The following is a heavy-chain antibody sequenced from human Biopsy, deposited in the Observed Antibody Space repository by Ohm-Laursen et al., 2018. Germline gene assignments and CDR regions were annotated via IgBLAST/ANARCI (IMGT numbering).Heavy chain of an antibody. CDR2: IYDRGSTA. D-gene: IGHD3-22*01. Sequence: SDTLSLTCTVSGDSISSYYWSWIRQPPGQGLEYIGYIYDRGSTANYNPSLKSRVTISLNTSKNQFSLELSSVIPSDTAVYYCARDRGYYSDRTVPGYFDLWGRGTLVTVSS. V-gene: IGHV4-59*01. J-gene: IGHJ2*01. CDR3: ARDRGYYSDRTVPGYFDL. CDR1: GDSISSYY.